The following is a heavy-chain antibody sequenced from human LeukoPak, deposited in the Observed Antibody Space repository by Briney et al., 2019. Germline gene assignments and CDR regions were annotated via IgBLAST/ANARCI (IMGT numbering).Heavy chain of an antibody. D-gene: IGHD1-1*01. Sequence: GGSLRLSCAASGFTFSSYSMTWVRQAPGKGLEWVSSISSSSSYIYYADSVRGRFTISRDNAKNSLYLQMNSLRAEDTALYYCARSLRTGVNWFDPWGQGTLVTVSS. CDR3: ARSLRTGVNWFDP. V-gene: IGHV3-21*01. CDR2: ISSSSSYI. CDR1: GFTFSSYS. J-gene: IGHJ5*02.